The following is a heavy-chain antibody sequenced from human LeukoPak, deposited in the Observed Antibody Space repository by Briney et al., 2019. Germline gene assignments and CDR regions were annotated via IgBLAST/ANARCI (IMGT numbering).Heavy chain of an antibody. D-gene: IGHD6-19*01. Sequence: SETLSLTCTVSGGSISSYFWGWIRQPPGKGLEWIGSIHYIGSTYFNLSLKSRVTVSVDTSKNHFSLKLSSVTAADTGVYYCATSVYSSGWHPFFDYWGQGAPVIVSS. CDR2: IHYIGST. CDR1: GGSISSYF. CDR3: ATSVYSSGWHPFFDY. J-gene: IGHJ4*02. V-gene: IGHV4-39*02.